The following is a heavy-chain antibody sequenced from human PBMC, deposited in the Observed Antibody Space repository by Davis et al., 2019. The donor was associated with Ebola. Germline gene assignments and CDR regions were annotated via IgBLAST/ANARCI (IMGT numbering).Heavy chain of an antibody. CDR1: GYTFTSYA. V-gene: IGHV1-3*01. D-gene: IGHD3-10*01. CDR2: INAGNGNT. CDR3: ATDIRSGWFDP. J-gene: IGHJ5*02. Sequence: ASVKVSCKASGYTFTSYAMHWVRQAPGQRLEWMGWINAGNGNTKYSQKFQGRVTITRGTSASTAYMELRSLRSDDTAVYYCATDIRSGWFDPWGQGTLVTVSS.